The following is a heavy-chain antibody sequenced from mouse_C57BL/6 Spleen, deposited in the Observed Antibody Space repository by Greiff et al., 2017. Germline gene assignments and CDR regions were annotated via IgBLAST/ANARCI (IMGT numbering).Heavy chain of an antibody. CDR1: GYTFTSYW. CDR3: ARDNTGKHY. D-gene: IGHD4-1*01. CDR2: IDPSDSYT. V-gene: IGHV1-50*01. Sequence: QVQLQQPGAELVKPGASVKLSCKASGYTFTSYWMQWVKQRPGQGLEWIGEIDPSDSYTNYNQKFKGKATLTVDTSSSTAYMQLSRLTSEDSAVYYCARDNTGKHYWGQGTTLTVSS. J-gene: IGHJ2*01.